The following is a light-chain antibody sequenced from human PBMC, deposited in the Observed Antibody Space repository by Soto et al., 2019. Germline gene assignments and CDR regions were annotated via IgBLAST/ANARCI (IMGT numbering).Light chain of an antibody. CDR2: DVN. V-gene: IGLV2-11*01. J-gene: IGLJ1*01. Sequence: HSALTQPRSVSGSPEQSVTISCTGSASDVGDYNYVSWYQRHPGKAPKLVIYDVNKRPSGVPDRFSGSKSGNAASLTISGLHADDEADYYCCSFAGSHTLYVFGNGTKLTVL. CDR3: CSFAGSHTLYV. CDR1: ASDVGDYNY.